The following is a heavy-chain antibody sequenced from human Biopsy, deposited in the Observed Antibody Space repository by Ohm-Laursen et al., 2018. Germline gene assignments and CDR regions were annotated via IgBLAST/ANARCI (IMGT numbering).Heavy chain of an antibody. D-gene: IGHD6-25*01. V-gene: IGHV3-21*01. CDR3: ARDGAAGYGLDV. J-gene: IGHJ6*02. Sequence: SLRLSCTASGFTLSDYSMIWVRQAPGKGLEWVSSISSTSSHINYADSVKGRFTISRDNAKNSLYLQMNSLRVEDTAVYYCARDGAAGYGLDVWGQGTTVTVSS. CDR1: GFTLSDYS. CDR2: ISSTSSHI.